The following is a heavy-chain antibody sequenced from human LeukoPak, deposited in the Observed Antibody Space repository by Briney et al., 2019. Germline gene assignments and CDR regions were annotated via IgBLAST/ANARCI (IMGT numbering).Heavy chain of an antibody. J-gene: IGHJ3*02. CDR3: ARDRCSGGSCYTGDAFDI. CDR1: GFTFRSYW. Sequence: GGSLRLSCAASGFTFRSYWMHWVRQAPGKGLVLVARINSDGSSTSYADSVKGRFTISRDNAKNTLYLQMNSLRAEDTAVYYCARDRCSGGSCYTGDAFDIWGQGTMVTVSS. V-gene: IGHV3-74*01. D-gene: IGHD2-15*01. CDR2: INSDGSST.